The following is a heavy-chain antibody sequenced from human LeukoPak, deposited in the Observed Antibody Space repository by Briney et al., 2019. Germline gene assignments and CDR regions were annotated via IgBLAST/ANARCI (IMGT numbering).Heavy chain of an antibody. Sequence: GESLKISCKVSGYSFTNYWIGWVRQMPGKGLEWMGIIYPGDSDTRYSPSFQGQVTFSVDKSISTAFLQWSSLKASDTAMYYCARERRTMVRGDGAFDSWGQGTMVTVSS. V-gene: IGHV5-51*01. CDR1: GYSFTNYW. J-gene: IGHJ3*02. CDR2: IYPGDSDT. CDR3: ARERRTMVRGDGAFDS. D-gene: IGHD3-10*01.